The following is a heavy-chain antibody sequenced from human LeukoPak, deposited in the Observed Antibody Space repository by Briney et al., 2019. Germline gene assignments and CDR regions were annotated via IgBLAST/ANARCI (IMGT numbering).Heavy chain of an antibody. Sequence: WASVKVSCKASGYTFTSYGISWVRQAPGQGLEWMGWISAYNGNTNYAQKLQGRVTMTTDTSTSTAYMELRSLRSDDTAVYYCARVGPHYGSGKLEDYWGRGTLVTVSS. V-gene: IGHV1-18*04. D-gene: IGHD3-10*01. J-gene: IGHJ4*02. CDR1: GYTFTSYG. CDR2: ISAYNGNT. CDR3: ARVGPHYGSGKLEDY.